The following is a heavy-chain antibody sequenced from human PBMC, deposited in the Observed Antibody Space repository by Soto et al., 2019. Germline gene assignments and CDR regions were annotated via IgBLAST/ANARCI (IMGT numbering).Heavy chain of an antibody. CDR3: VKDMAPGGADV. V-gene: IGHV3-9*02. D-gene: IGHD3-16*01. Sequence: GGSLRLSCAVSGTTSTDYGMHWVRQAPGKGLEWVSGVLGDNGQIGYADSVKGRFTSSRDNARHFLYLQMNSLTVEDTALYFCVKDMAPGGADVWGQGTAVTVSS. CDR2: VLGDNGQI. CDR1: GTTSTDYG. J-gene: IGHJ6*02.